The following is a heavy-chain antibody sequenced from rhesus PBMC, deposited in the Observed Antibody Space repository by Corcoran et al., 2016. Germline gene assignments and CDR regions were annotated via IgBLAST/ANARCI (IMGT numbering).Heavy chain of an antibody. CDR3: ARSLEYCSSTYCSSGGFDY. D-gene: IGHD2-15*01. Sequence: QLQLQESGPGQVKPSETLSLTCAVSGGSITGHWWRWLRLARGQGLEWIGRLDSSGSTDYNPSLKSRVTISRDTSKNQFSLKLSSVTAADTAVYYCARSLEYCSSTYCSSGGFDYWGQGVLVTVSS. J-gene: IGHJ4*01. CDR2: LDSSGST. CDR1: GGSITGHW. V-gene: IGHV4-160*01.